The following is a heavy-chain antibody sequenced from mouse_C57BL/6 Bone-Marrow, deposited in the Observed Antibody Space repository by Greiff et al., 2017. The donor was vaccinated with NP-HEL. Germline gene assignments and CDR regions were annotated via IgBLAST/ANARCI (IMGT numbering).Heavy chain of an antibody. CDR2: INPNYGTT. Sequence: EVKLMESGPELVKPGASVKISCKASGYSFTDYNMNWVKQSNGKSLEWIGVINPNYGTTSYNQKFKGKATLTVDKSSSTAYMQLNSLTSEDSAVYYCARSGDFRWFAYWGQGTLVTVSA. J-gene: IGHJ3*01. CDR1: GYSFTDYN. CDR3: ARSGDFRWFAY. V-gene: IGHV1-39*01. D-gene: IGHD3-1*01.